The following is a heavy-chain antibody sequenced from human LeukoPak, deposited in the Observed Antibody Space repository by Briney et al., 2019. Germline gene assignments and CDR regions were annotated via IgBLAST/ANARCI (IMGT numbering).Heavy chain of an antibody. CDR1: GYTFTGYY. J-gene: IGHJ6*03. V-gene: IGHV1-2*02. CDR3: VRAAVDTAMVFSIAYYMDV. D-gene: IGHD5-18*01. CDR2: INPNSGGT. Sequence: ASVKVSCKASGYTFTGYYMHWVRQAPGQGLEWMGWINPNSGGTNYAQKFQGRVTMTRDTSISTAYMELSRLRSDDTAVYYCVRAAVDTAMVFSIAYYMDVWGKGTTVTISS.